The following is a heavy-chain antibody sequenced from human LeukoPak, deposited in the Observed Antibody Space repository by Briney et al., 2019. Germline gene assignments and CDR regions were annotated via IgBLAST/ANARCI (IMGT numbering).Heavy chain of an antibody. CDR3: ARSANYYYDSSGYYPIFDY. J-gene: IGHJ4*02. CDR1: GGSISSGGYY. V-gene: IGHV4-31*03. CDR2: IYYSGST. D-gene: IGHD3-22*01. Sequence: PSETLSLTCTVSGGSISSGGYYWSWIRQHPGKGLEWIGYIYYSGSTYYNPSLKSRVTISVDTSKNQFSLKLSSVTAADTAVYYCARSANYYYDSSGYYPIFDYWGQGTLVTVSS.